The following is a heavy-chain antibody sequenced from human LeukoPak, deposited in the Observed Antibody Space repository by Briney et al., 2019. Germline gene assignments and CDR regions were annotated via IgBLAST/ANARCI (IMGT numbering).Heavy chain of an antibody. CDR3: ARSILWFGEPAGFDY. J-gene: IGHJ4*02. D-gene: IGHD3-10*01. CDR1: GGPFSGYY. V-gene: IGHV4-59*01. CDR2: IYYSGST. Sequence: PSETLSLTCAVYGGPFSGYYWSWIRQPPGKGLEWIGYIYYSGSTNYNPSLKSRVTISVDTSKNQFSLKLSSVTAADTAVYYCARSILWFGEPAGFDYWGQRTLVTVSS.